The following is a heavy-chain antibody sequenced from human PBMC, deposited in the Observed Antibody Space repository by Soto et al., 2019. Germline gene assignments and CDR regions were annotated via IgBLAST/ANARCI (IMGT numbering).Heavy chain of an antibody. CDR2: ISSSSSTI. D-gene: IGHD3-9*01. J-gene: IGHJ4*02. CDR1: GFTFSSYS. CDR3: ARVVRYQPRFDY. V-gene: IGHV3-48*01. Sequence: EVQLVESGGGLVQPGGSLRLSCAASGFTFSSYSMNWVRQAPGKGLEWLSYISSSSSTIYYADSVTGRFTISSENAKNSRNLQMNSLRAEDTAGYYCARVVRYQPRFDYWGQGTLVTVSS.